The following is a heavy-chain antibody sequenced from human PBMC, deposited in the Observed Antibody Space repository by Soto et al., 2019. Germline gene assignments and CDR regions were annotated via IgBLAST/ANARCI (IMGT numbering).Heavy chain of an antibody. CDR3: ARAYCGGDCYSLLRYFDL. V-gene: IGHV1-18*01. Sequence: ASVKVSCKASGYTFTSYGISWVRQAPGQRLEWMGWISAYNGNTNYAQKLQGRVTMTTDTSTSTAYMELRSLRSDDTAVYYCARAYCGGDCYSLLRYFDLWGRGTLVTVSS. J-gene: IGHJ2*01. CDR2: ISAYNGNT. D-gene: IGHD2-21*01. CDR1: GYTFTSYG.